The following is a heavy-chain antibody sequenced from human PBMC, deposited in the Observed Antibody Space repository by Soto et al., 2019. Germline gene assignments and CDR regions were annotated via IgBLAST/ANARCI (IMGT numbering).Heavy chain of an antibody. CDR2: IDTSGTT. CDR3: ARGPRGYVYYHGMDV. CDR1: GGSISSYY. J-gene: IGHJ6*02. V-gene: IGHV4-4*07. Sequence: QVQVQESGPGLVKPSETLSLTCTVSGGSISSYYVSWIRQSAGTGLEWIGRIDTSGTTNYNPSPKSRVSMSVDSSKSQFSLNLRSVTAADTAVYYCARGPRGYVYYHGMDVWGQGTTVTVSS. D-gene: IGHD3-16*01.